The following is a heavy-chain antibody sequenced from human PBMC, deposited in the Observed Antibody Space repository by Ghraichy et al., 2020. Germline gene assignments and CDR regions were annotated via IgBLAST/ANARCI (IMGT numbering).Heavy chain of an antibody. Sequence: SETLSLTCAVYNGSFSGYYWSRIRQPPGKGLEWIGEINHSGSANYNPSLKSRVTMSVDTSKNQFSLKLNSVTAADTAVYYCAGVVVAATRWFDPWGQGTLVTVSS. CDR3: AGVVVAATRWFDP. V-gene: IGHV4-34*01. D-gene: IGHD2-15*01. CDR1: NGSFSGYY. J-gene: IGHJ5*02. CDR2: INHSGSA.